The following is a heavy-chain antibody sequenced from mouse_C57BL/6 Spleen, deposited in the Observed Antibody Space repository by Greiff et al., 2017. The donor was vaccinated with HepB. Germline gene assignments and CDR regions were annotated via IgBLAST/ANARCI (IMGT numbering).Heavy chain of an antibody. CDR2: IYPGDGDT. Sequence: VQLVESGPELVKPGASVKISCKASGYAFSSSWMNWVKQRPGKGLEWIGRIYPGDGDTNYNGKFKGKATLTADKSSSTAYMQLSSLTSEDSAVYFCAGYDYAWYFDVWGTGTTVTVSS. CDR3: AGYDYAWYFDV. D-gene: IGHD2-4*01. CDR1: GYAFSSSW. V-gene: IGHV1-82*01. J-gene: IGHJ1*03.